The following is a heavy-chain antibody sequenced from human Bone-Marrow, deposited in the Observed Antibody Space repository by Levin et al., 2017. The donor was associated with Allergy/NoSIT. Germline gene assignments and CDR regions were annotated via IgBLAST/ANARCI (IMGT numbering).Heavy chain of an antibody. CDR2: INPNSGGT. V-gene: IGHV1-2*02. D-gene: IGHD1-26*01. Sequence: AASVKVSCKASGYTFTGYYMHWVRQAPGQGLEWMGWINPNSGGTNYAQKFQGRVTMTRDTSISTAYMELSRLRSDDTAVYYCARLGAVGATLRGSHYYYYYGMDVWGQGTTVTVSS. J-gene: IGHJ6*02. CDR1: GYTFTGYY. CDR3: ARLGAVGATLRGSHYYYYYGMDV.